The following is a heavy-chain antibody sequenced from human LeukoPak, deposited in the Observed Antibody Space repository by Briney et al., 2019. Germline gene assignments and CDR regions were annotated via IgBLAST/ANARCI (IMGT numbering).Heavy chain of an antibody. V-gene: IGHV3-23*01. D-gene: IGHD3-10*01. Sequence: GGSLRLSCAASGFTFSSYAMSWVRQAPGKGLEWVSAISGSGGSTYYADSVKGRFTISRDNSKNTLYLQMNSLRAEDTAVYYCAKDTARLLLWFGEFWDYWGQGTLVTVSS. CDR3: AKDTARLLLWFGEFWDY. CDR1: GFTFSSYA. CDR2: ISGSGGST. J-gene: IGHJ4*02.